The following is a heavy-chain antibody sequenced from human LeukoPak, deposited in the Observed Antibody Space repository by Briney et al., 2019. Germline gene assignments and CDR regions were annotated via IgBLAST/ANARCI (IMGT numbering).Heavy chain of an antibody. CDR1: EFTFSSYG. Sequence: GGSLRLSCAASEFTFSSYGMHWVRQAPGKGLEWVAVISYDGSNKYYADSVKGRFTISGDNSKNTLYLQMNSLRAEDTAVYYCARRAGAYSHPYDYWGQGTLVTVSS. J-gene: IGHJ4*02. D-gene: IGHD4/OR15-4a*01. V-gene: IGHV3-30*03. CDR3: ARRAGAYSHPYDY. CDR2: ISYDGSNK.